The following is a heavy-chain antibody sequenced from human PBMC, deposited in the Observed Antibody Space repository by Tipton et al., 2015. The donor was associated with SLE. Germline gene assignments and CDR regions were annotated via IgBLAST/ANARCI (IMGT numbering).Heavy chain of an antibody. CDR3: ARELGIVGESDY. Sequence: SLRLSCAASGFTLNNDWMHWVRQAPGKGLVWVSRIKPDGRTINYADVVKGRFTISRDNAKNTLYLQMNSLRAEDTAVYYCARELGIVGESDYWGQGTLVTVSS. CDR1: GFTLNNDW. D-gene: IGHD7-27*01. V-gene: IGHV3-74*01. CDR2: IKPDGRTI. J-gene: IGHJ4*02.